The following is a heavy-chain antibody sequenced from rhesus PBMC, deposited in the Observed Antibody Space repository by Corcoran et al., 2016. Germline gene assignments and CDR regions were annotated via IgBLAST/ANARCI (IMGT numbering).Heavy chain of an antibody. V-gene: IGHV3S5*01. CDR2: NSSDGNNT. CDR3: IKAWVIDY. J-gene: IGHJ4*01. CDR1: GFTFSNSG. Sequence: EVQLVESGGGLVQPGGSLRLSCAASGFTFSNSGMSWVRRAPGKGLGWVSNNSSDGNNTYYADAVKGRFTISRDNSKNTVSLQMNSLRAEDTAVYYCIKAWVIDYWGQGVLVTVSS. D-gene: IGHD5-24*01.